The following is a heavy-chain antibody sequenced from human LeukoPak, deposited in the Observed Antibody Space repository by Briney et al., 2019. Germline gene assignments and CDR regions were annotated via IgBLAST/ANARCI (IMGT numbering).Heavy chain of an antibody. J-gene: IGHJ6*02. CDR1: GFSFSSYS. V-gene: IGHV3-48*01. CDR3: ARASLSITAAAPTYGLDV. CDR2: ISISGGTI. Sequence: GGSLRLSCAASGFSFSSYSMNWVRQAPGKGLEWISDISISGGTIYYTDSVKGRFTISRDNAKNSLFLQMNSLSAEATAVYYCARASLSITAAAPTYGLDVWGQGTTVTVSS. D-gene: IGHD6-25*01.